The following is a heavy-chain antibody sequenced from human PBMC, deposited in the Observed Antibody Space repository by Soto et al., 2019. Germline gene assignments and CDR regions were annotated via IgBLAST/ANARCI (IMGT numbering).Heavy chain of an antibody. CDR3: ARDTRGGAAAGSFDY. D-gene: IGHD6-13*01. J-gene: IGHJ4*02. CDR2: IIPIFGTA. CDR1: GGTFSSYA. V-gene: IGHV1-69*13. Sequence: SVKVSCKASGGTFSSYAISWVRQAPGQGLEWMGGIIPIFGTANYAQKFQGRVTITADESTSTAYMELSSLRSEDTAVYYCARDTRGGAAAGSFDYWGQGTLVTVSS.